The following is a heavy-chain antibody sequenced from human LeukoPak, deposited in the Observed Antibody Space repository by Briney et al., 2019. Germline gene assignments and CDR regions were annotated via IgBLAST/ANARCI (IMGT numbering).Heavy chain of an antibody. CDR1: GFTFSSYG. CDR3: ARGAYSSSWLNFDY. V-gene: IGHV3-23*01. J-gene: IGHJ4*02. D-gene: IGHD6-13*01. CDR2: ISGSGGST. Sequence: GGSLRLSCAASGFTFSSYGMSWVRQAPGKGLEWVSSISGSGGSTYYADSVKGRFTVSRDKSRNTLYLQISSLRTEDTAVYYCARGAYSSSWLNFDYWGQGTLVTVSS.